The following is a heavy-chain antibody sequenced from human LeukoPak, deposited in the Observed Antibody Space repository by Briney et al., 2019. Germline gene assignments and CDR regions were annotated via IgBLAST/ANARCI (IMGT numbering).Heavy chain of an antibody. CDR3: ARPITYYYDSSGYSDAFDI. CDR1: GGSFSGYY. CDR2: INHSGST. D-gene: IGHD3-22*01. J-gene: IGHJ3*02. Sequence: PSETLSLTCAVYGGSFSGYYWSWIRQPPGKGLEWIGEINHSGSTNYNPSLESRVTISVDTSKNQFSLKLSSVTAADTAVYYCARPITYYYDSSGYSDAFDIWGQGTMVTVSS. V-gene: IGHV4-34*01.